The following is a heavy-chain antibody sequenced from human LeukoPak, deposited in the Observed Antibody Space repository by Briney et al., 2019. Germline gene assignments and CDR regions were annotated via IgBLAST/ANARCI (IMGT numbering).Heavy chain of an antibody. J-gene: IGHJ4*02. CDR2: IYHSGST. D-gene: IGHD4-17*01. CDR1: GGSISNSNW. Sequence: SETLSLTCAVSGGSISNSNWWSWVRQPPGKGLEWIGKIYHSGSTNYNPSLKSRVTISVDKSKNQFSLKLSSVTAADTAVYYCARAKADYGDYVPTRFDYWGQGTLVTVSS. CDR3: ARAKADYGDYVPTRFDY. V-gene: IGHV4-4*02.